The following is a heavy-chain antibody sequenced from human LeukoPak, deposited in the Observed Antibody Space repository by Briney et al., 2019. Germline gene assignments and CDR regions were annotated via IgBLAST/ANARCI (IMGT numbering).Heavy chain of an antibody. CDR1: GGSFSGYY. CDR3: ARLLGEEQVDTAMVTLGDSIDISNYFDY. D-gene: IGHD5-18*01. CDR2: INHSGST. Sequence: SETLSLTCAVYGGSFSGYYWSWIRQPPGKGLEWIGEINHSGSTNYNPSLKGRVTISVDTSKNQFSLRLSSVTAADTAVYYCARLLGEEQVDTAMVTLGDSIDISNYFDYWGQGTLVTVSS. V-gene: IGHV4-34*01. J-gene: IGHJ4*02.